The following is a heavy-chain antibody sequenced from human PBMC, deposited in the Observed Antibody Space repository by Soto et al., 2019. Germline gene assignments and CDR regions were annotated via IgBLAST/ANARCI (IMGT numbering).Heavy chain of an antibody. CDR1: GYSFTSYW. D-gene: IGHD6-19*01. V-gene: IGHV5-51*01. J-gene: IGHJ3*02. Sequence: GESLKISCKGSGYSFTSYWIGWVRQMPGKGPEWMGIIYPGDTDTRYSPSFQGQVTISADKSISTAYLQWSSLKASDTAMYYCARHRKWLAHDAFDIWGQGTMVTVSS. CDR3: ARHRKWLAHDAFDI. CDR2: IYPGDTDT.